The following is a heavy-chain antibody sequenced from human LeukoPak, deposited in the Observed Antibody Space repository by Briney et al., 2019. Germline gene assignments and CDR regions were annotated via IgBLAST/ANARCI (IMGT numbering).Heavy chain of an antibody. CDR1: GYTFTSYW. D-gene: IGHD3-22*01. CDR3: ARLYYFDSSGYYPFDY. V-gene: IGHV5-51*01. Sequence: GESLKISGKGSGYTFTSYWIAWVRQMPGKGLEWMGIIYPGDSDTRYSPSFQGQVTISADKSISTAYLQWSSLKASDTAMYYCARLYYFDSSGYYPFDYWGQGTLVTVSS. J-gene: IGHJ4*02. CDR2: IYPGDSDT.